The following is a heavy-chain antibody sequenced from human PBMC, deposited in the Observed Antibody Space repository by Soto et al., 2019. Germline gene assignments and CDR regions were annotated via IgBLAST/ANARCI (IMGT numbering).Heavy chain of an antibody. CDR3: AGTYPTWNYFAFDI. J-gene: IGHJ3*02. Sequence: SETLSLTCTVSGGSISSYYWSWIRQPPGKGLEWIGYIYYSGSTNYNPSLKSRVTISVDTSKNQFSLKLSSVTAADTAVYYCAGTYPTWNYFAFDIWGHGTMVTVSS. CDR1: GGSISSYY. V-gene: IGHV4-59*01. D-gene: IGHD1-7*01. CDR2: IYYSGST.